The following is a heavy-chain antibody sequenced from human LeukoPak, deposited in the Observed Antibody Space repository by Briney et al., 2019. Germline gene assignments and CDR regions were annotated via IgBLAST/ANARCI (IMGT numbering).Heavy chain of an antibody. CDR3: ARPITFGEVRLPWIF. J-gene: IGHJ4*02. Sequence: SETLSLTCTVSGYSISSTNYYWGWIRQPPGKGLEWIGSIYYSGNTYYNPSLKSRVTISVDTSKDQLSLKLTSVTAADTAVYYCARPITFGEVRLPWIFWGPGTLVTVSS. CDR2: IYYSGNT. D-gene: IGHD3-16*01. CDR1: GYSISSTNYY. V-gene: IGHV4-39*01.